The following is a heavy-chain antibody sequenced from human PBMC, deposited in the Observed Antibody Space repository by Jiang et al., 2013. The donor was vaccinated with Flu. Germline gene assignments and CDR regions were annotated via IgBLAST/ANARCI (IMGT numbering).Heavy chain of an antibody. Sequence: ASGFTFSSYEMTWVRQAPGKGLEWVSSISAGGSSKYHADSVRGRFTISRDNSKNTLYLQMNSLRAEDMAVYYCAKVKSEGDYDFWSGSSVYWYFDLWGRGTLVTVSS. CDR2: ISAGGSSK. V-gene: IGHV3-23*01. CDR1: GFTFSSYE. CDR3: AKVKSEGDYDFWSGSSVYWYFDL. J-gene: IGHJ2*01. D-gene: IGHD3-3*01.